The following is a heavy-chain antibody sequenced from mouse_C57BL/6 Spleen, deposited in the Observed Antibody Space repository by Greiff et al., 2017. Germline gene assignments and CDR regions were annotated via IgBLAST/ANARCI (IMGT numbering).Heavy chain of an antibody. CDR3: AREDYYGSSYNYAMDY. Sequence: VQLQQSGASVKISCKASGYAFSSYWMNWVKQRPGKGLEWIGQIYPGDGDTNYNGKFKGKATLTADKSSSTAYMQLSSLTSEDSAVYFCAREDYYGSSYNYAMDYWGQGTSVTVSS. CDR1: GYAFSSYW. CDR2: IYPGDGDT. D-gene: IGHD1-1*01. V-gene: IGHV1-80*01. J-gene: IGHJ4*01.